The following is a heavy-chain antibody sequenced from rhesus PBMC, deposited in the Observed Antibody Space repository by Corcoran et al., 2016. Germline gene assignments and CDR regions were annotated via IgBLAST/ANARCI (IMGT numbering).Heavy chain of an antibody. CDR1: GDSISDNY. V-gene: IGHV4-165*02. CDR2: FGGSSGNT. Sequence: QVQLQESGPGLVKPSATLSLICVVSGDSISDNYWNWIRQAPVKGLEWIGYFGGSSGNTYYNPALKSRVTIATDTSKNQFSLELSSVTAADTAVYYCARSGVTATVYWGQGVLVTVSS. J-gene: IGHJ4*01. D-gene: IGHD3-34*01. CDR3: ARSGVTATVY.